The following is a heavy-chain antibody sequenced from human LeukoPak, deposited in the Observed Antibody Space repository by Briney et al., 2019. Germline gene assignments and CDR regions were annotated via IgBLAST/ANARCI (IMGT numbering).Heavy chain of an antibody. Sequence: SETLSLTCTVSGYSISSGFHWGWIRQPPGKGLEWIGSKYHTGSTYYNPSLRSRVTISVDTSKNQFSLKLSSVTVADTAVYYCARDGQPCSGSNCYSVDVWGQGTMVTVSS. CDR1: GYSISSGFH. CDR3: ARDGQPCSGSNCYSVDV. CDR2: KYHTGST. V-gene: IGHV4-38-2*02. D-gene: IGHD2-2*02. J-gene: IGHJ3*01.